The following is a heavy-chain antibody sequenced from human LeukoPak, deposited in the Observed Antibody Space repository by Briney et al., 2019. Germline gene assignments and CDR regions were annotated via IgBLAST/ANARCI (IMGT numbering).Heavy chain of an antibody. V-gene: IGHV4-39*07. J-gene: IGHJ6*03. CDR2: IFSIGSS. D-gene: IGHD3-10*01. Sequence: SETLSLTCSVSGGSIGSTRYSWAWIRQPPGMGLEYIGSIFSIGSSDFNPLLKRRVTMSIDTSNNRFSLKMTSMTAADTAVYYCAREEITMVRGATRTPFYYYYMDVWGKGTTVTISS. CDR3: AREEITMVRGATRTPFYYYYMDV. CDR1: GGSIGSTRYS.